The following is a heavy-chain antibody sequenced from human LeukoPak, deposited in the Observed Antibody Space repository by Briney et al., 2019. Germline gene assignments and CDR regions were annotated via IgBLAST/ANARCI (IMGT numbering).Heavy chain of an antibody. CDR2: ISGGGGST. J-gene: IGHJ4*02. V-gene: IGHV3-23*01. Sequence: PGGSLRLSCVASGFTFTRYVMSWVRQAPGKGLEWVSTISGGGGSTYYADSVKGRFTISRDNSKNTLYLQVNSLRAEDTAVYYCAKGGKWDVTPFDYWGQGTLVTVSS. CDR3: AKGGKWDVTPFDY. D-gene: IGHD1-26*01. CDR1: GFTFTRYV.